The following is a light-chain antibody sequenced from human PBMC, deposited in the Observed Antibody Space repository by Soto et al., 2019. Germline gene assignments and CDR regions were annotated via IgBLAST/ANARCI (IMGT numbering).Light chain of an antibody. CDR3: CSYATGDSAV. J-gene: IGLJ7*01. Sequence: QSALTQPASVSGSPGQSITISCTGTSSDVGSYNLVSWYQQHPGKAPKLMIFEGSKRPSGVSNRFSGSKSGNTASLTISSLQAEDEADYYCCSYATGDSAVFGGGTQLTVL. CDR1: SSDVGSYNL. V-gene: IGLV2-23*01. CDR2: EGS.